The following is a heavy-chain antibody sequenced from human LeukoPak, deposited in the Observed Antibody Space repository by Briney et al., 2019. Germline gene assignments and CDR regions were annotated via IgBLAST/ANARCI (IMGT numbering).Heavy chain of an antibody. D-gene: IGHD5-24*01. V-gene: IGHV3-53*01. CDR3: AREVVRDGYNVYWYFDL. CDR2: IYSGGST. J-gene: IGHJ2*01. CDR1: GFTVSSNY. Sequence: GGSLTLSCAAYGFTVSSNYMSWLPQAPGKGLEWVTDIYSGGSTYYADFVKGRFTISRDNSKNTLYLQMNSPRVEDTAVYYCAREVVRDGYNVYWYFDLWGRGTLVTVSS.